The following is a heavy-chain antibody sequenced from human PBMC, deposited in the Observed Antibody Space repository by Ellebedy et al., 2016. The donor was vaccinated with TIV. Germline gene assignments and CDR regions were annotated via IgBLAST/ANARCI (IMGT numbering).Heavy chain of an antibody. D-gene: IGHD6-19*01. Sequence: MPSETLSLTCTVSGGPVRSGSYYWSWIRQPPGKGLEWIGCTYNIGSTKQNPALKSRVTISADTSKNQFSLRLSSVTASDTAVYYCARAPSVDHHKDVWGQGTTVTVSS. V-gene: IGHV4-61*01. CDR1: GGPVRSGSYY. J-gene: IGHJ6*02. CDR3: ARAPSVDHHKDV. CDR2: TYNIGST.